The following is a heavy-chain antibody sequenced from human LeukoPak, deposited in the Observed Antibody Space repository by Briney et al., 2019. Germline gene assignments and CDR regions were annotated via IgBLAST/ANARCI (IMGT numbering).Heavy chain of an antibody. D-gene: IGHD2-2*02. J-gene: IGHJ4*02. V-gene: IGHV3-23*01. CDR3: TRLEHTGYCSSTSCYIEDLGSDY. CDR2: ISGSGGST. Sequence: GGSLRLSCAASGFTFSSYAMSWARQAPGKGLEWVSAISGSGGSTYYADSVKGRFTISRDNSKNALYLQMNSLRAEDTAVYYCTRLEHTGYCSSTSCYIEDLGSDYWGQGTLVTVSS. CDR1: GFTFSSYA.